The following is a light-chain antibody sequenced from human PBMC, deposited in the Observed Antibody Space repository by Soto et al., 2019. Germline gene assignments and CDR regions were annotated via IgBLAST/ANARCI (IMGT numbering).Light chain of an antibody. V-gene: IGKV1-33*01. CDR3: QQCDTHPFT. CDR2: DAS. CDR1: QDITKY. J-gene: IGKJ4*01. Sequence: DIQMTQSPSSLTASVGDRVTVTCQASQDITKYVNWYQQKPGKAPKLLIYDASNLEAGVPSRFRGSGSGTDFTFTISNLQPEDIATYYCQQCDTHPFTFGRGTKVEIE.